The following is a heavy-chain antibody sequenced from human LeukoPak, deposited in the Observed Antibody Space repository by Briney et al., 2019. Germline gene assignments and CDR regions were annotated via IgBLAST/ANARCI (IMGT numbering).Heavy chain of an antibody. Sequence: GASVKVSCKASGYIFINYGITRVRQAPGQGLEWMGRISAYNGYTNYAQKFQGRVTMTTDTSTRTAYMELRRLRSDDTAAYFCARDGYCSSSSCYPFEALDIWGQGTMVTVSS. CDR2: ISAYNGYT. J-gene: IGHJ3*02. V-gene: IGHV1-18*01. D-gene: IGHD2-2*01. CDR1: GYIFINYG. CDR3: ARDGYCSSSSCYPFEALDI.